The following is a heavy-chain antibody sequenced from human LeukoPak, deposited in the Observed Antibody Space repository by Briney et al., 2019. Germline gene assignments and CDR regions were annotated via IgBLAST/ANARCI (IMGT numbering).Heavy chain of an antibody. J-gene: IGHJ3*02. CDR1: GFTFSSYE. Sequence: GGSLRLSCAASGFTFSSYEMNWVRQAPGKGLEWVSYISSSGSTIYYADSVKGRFTISRDNAKNSLYLQMNSLRAEDMALYYCAKASAAGSFDIWGQGTMVTVSS. D-gene: IGHD6-13*01. CDR3: AKASAAGSFDI. CDR2: ISSSGSTI. V-gene: IGHV3-48*03.